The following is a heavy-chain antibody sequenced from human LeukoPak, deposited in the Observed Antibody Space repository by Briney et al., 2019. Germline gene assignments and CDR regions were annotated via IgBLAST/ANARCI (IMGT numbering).Heavy chain of an antibody. CDR3: ARSDGYGLVGI. CDR2: IYSSGST. V-gene: IGHV4-39*07. Sequence: PSETLSLTCTVSGGSISSSTYCWGWIRQPSGKTLEWIGSIYSSGSTYYNSSLKSRVIILIDTAKNHFSLNLSSVTAADTAVYYCARSDGYGLVGIWGQGTMVTVSS. CDR1: GGSISSSTYC. D-gene: IGHD3-10*01. J-gene: IGHJ3*02.